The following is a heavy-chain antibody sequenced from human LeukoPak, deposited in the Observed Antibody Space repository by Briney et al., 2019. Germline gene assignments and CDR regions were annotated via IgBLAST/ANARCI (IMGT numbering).Heavy chain of an antibody. CDR3: ARGYDIDV. CDR2: IYYTGTT. Sequence: PSETLSLTCTISGGSISNSYWSWIRQPPGKPLEWIGYIYYTGTTKYNPSLKSRATISLDTSKNQFSLKLTSVTAADTALFFCARGYDIDVWGQGTTVTVSS. CDR1: GGSISNSY. J-gene: IGHJ6*02. V-gene: IGHV4-59*01.